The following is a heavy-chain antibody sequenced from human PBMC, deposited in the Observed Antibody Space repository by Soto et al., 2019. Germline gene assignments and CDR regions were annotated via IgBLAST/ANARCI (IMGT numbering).Heavy chain of an antibody. D-gene: IGHD5-18*01. V-gene: IGHV3-30-3*01. CDR2: ISYDGSNK. CDR3: ARDPLWGTAMVLWYFDL. Sequence: GGSLRLSCAASGFTVSSNYMHWVRQAPGKGLEWVAVISYDGSNKYYADSVKGRFTISRDNSKNTLYLQMNSLRAEDTAVYYCARDPLWGTAMVLWYFDLWGRGTLVTVS. CDR1: GFTVSSNY. J-gene: IGHJ2*01.